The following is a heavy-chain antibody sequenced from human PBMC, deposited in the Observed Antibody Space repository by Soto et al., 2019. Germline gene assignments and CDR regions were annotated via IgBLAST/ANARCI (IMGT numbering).Heavy chain of an antibody. CDR1: GGSISSYY. V-gene: IGHV4-59*08. CDR2: IYYSGST. D-gene: IGHD2-15*01. Sequence: SETLSLTCTVSGGSISSYYWSWIRQPPGKGLEWIGYIYYSGSTNYNPSLKSRVTISVDTSKNQFSLKLSSVTAADTAVYYCARHDGCSGGSCSFDYWGQGTLVTVSS. CDR3: ARHDGCSGGSCSFDY. J-gene: IGHJ4*02.